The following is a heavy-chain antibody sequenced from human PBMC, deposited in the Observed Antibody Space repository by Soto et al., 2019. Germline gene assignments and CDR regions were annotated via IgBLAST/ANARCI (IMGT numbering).Heavy chain of an antibody. CDR2: INHIGST. CDR1: GGSFSGYY. J-gene: IGHJ4*02. V-gene: IGHV4-34*01. CDR3: ARHKGSGSYYLIFDY. D-gene: IGHD3-10*01. Sequence: SETLSLTCAVYGGSFSGYYWSWIRQPPGKGLEWIREINHIGSTNYNPSLKSRVNISVDTSKNQFSLKLSSVTAADTAVYYCARHKGSGSYYLIFDYWGQGTLVTVSS.